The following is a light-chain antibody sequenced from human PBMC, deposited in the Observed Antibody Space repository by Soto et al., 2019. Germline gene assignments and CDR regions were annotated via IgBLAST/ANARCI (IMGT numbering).Light chain of an antibody. V-gene: IGKV1-33*01. CDR2: DTS. CDR3: QPYDFVFVT. J-gene: IGKJ5*01. CDR1: QDIRND. Sequence: DIQVTQSPSSLSASVGDRVTITYQTSQDIRNDLNWYQQKPGTAPKLLIYDTSNLQPGVPSRFSGSGSGTHFSLTITSLQPEDLATYYCQPYDFVFVTFGQGTRLEI.